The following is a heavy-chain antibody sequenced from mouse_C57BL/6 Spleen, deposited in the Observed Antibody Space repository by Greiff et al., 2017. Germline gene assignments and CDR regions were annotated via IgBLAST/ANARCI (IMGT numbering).Heavy chain of an antibody. CDR2: ISSGSSTI. CDR1: GFTFSDYG. CDR3: ARKDIYYIYAMDY. D-gene: IGHD2-1*01. V-gene: IGHV5-17*01. J-gene: IGHJ4*01. Sequence: EVKVEESGGGLVKPGGSLKLSCAASGFTFSDYGMHWVRQAPEKGLEWVAYISSGSSTIYYADTVKGRFTISRDNAKNTLFLQMTSLRSEDTAMYYCARKDIYYIYAMDYWGQGTSVTVSS.